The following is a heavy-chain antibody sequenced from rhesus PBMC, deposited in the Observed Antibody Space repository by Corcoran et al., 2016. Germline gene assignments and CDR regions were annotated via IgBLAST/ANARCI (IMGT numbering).Heavy chain of an antibody. Sequence: QVRLQESGPGLVKPSETLSLTCAVSGGSISSNYWSWIRQAPGKGLEWIGRIYGSCGRTTYNPSLKSRVPVATDTSKNPFSLKLSSVTAADQAVYYCARDRVDSWNTAYYFDYWGQGVLVTVSS. V-gene: IGHV4-147*01. CDR1: GGSISSNY. CDR3: ARDRVDSWNTAYYFDY. CDR2: IYGSCGRT. J-gene: IGHJ4*01. D-gene: IGHD1-1*01.